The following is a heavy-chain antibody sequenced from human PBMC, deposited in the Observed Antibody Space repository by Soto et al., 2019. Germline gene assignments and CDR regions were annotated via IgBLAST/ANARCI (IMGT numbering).Heavy chain of an antibody. CDR1: GGTFSSYT. Sequence: SVKVSCKASGGTFSSYTISWVRQARGQGLEWMGRIIPILGIANYAQKFPGRVTITADKSTSTAYMELSSLRSEDTAVYYCATRGRDGYSYYYYGMDVWGQGPTVTVS. CDR3: ATRGRDGYSYYYYGMDV. D-gene: IGHD5-12*01. CDR2: IIPILGIA. V-gene: IGHV1-69*02. J-gene: IGHJ6*02.